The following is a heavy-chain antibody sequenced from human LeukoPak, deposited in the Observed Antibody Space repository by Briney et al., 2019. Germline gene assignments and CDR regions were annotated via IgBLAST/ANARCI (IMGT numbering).Heavy chain of an antibody. V-gene: IGHV3-7*01. Sequence: GGSLRLSCAASGFTFSSHWMNWVRRAPGKGLEWVANIKEDGSEKDYVDSVKGRFTISRDNAKNSLYLQMDSLRAEDTAVYYCARDRIGGEEYWGQGTLVTVSS. CDR2: IKEDGSEK. J-gene: IGHJ4*02. CDR1: GFTFSSHW. CDR3: ARDRIGGEEY. D-gene: IGHD3-16*01.